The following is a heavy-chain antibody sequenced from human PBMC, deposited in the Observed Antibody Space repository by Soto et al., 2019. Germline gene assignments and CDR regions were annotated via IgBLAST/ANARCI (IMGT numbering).Heavy chain of an antibody. CDR1: GFTFTSAA. CDR2: IVVGSGNT. J-gene: IGHJ3*02. Sequence: ASVKVSCNASGFTFTSAAVQWVRQARGQRLEWIGWIVVGSGNTNYAQKFQERVTITRDMSTSTAYMELSSLRSEDTAVYYCAAVVPRASDAFDIWGQGTMVTVSS. CDR3: AAVVPRASDAFDI. D-gene: IGHD6-6*01. V-gene: IGHV1-58*01.